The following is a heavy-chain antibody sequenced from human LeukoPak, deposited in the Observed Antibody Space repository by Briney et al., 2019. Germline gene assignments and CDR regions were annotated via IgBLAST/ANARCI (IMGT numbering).Heavy chain of an antibody. CDR2: IKQDGSDQ. Sequence: PSGTLSLTCAVSGVSIISNNWWSWVRQPPGKGLEWVANIKQDGSDQYYVDSVKGRFTISRDNAENSLYLQMNSLRAEDTAVYYCARVRDCSSTSCYAFFDYWGQGTLVTVSS. CDR3: ARVRDCSSTSCYAFFDY. CDR1: GVSIISNNW. V-gene: IGHV3-7*05. D-gene: IGHD2-2*01. J-gene: IGHJ4*02.